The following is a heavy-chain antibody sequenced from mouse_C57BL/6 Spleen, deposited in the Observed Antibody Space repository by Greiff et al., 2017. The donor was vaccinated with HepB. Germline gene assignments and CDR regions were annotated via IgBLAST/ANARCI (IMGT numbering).Heavy chain of an antibody. V-gene: IGHV1-55*01. CDR1: GYTFTSYW. CDR3: ARDGYGYAMDY. CDR2: IYPGSGST. J-gene: IGHJ4*01. D-gene: IGHD2-2*01. Sequence: QVHVKQPGAELVKPGASVKMSCKASGYTFTSYWITWVKQRPGQGLEWIGDIYPGSGSTNYNEKFKSKATLTVDTSSSTAYMQLSSLTSEDSAVYYCARDGYGYAMDYWGQGTSVTVSS.